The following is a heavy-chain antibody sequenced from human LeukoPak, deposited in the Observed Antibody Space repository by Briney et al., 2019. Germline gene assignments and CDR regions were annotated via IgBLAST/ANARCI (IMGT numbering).Heavy chain of an antibody. J-gene: IGHJ3*01. CDR1: GFTFSGYA. CDR3: ARAHCTRTTCNWSDAFDV. CDR2: IGYDGNNY. Sequence: PGGSLRLSCAASGFTFSGYALHRVRQAPGKGLEWVAVIGYDGNNYIYADSVKGRFSISRDNSKDFLFLHMDSLRSEDTAVYYCARAHCTRTTCNWSDAFDVWGQGTMVTVSS. D-gene: IGHD2-8*01. V-gene: IGHV3-30-3*01.